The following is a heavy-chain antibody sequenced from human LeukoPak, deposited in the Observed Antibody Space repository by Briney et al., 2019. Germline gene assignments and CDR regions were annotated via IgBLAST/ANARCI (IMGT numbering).Heavy chain of an antibody. V-gene: IGHV1-2*02. J-gene: IGHJ4*02. Sequence: ASVKVSCKASGYTFTGYYMHWVRQAPGQGLEWMGWINPNSGGTNYAQKFQGRVTMTRDTSISTAYMELSRLRSDDTAVYYCARLTWDSSSSGLDYWGQGTLVTVSS. CDR3: ARLTWDSSSSGLDY. CDR1: GYTFTGYY. CDR2: INPNSGGT. D-gene: IGHD6-6*01.